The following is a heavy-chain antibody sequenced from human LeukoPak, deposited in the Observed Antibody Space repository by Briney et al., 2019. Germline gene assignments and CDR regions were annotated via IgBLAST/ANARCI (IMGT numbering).Heavy chain of an antibody. V-gene: IGHV3-13*01. CDR2: IGTAGDT. CDR1: GFTFSSYA. Sequence: GGSLRLSCAASGFTFSSYAMSWVRQAPGKGLEWVSAIGTAGDTYYPGSVKGRFTISRENAKNSLYLQMNSLRAGDTAVYYCARGKEDLGLYGMDVWGQGTTVTVSS. CDR3: ARGKEDLGLYGMDV. J-gene: IGHJ6*02.